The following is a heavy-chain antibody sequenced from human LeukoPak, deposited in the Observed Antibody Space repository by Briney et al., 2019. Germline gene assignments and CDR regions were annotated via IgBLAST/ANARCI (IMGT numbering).Heavy chain of an antibody. D-gene: IGHD4-17*01. CDR3: ARGQGTVTTH. CDR1: GGSFSGYY. V-gene: IGHV4-34*01. CDR2: INHSGSA. Sequence: SETLSLTCAVSGGSFSGYYWTWIRQPPRKGLEWIGEINHSGSANYSPSLSSRVTISLDMSENQFSLKLTSVTAADTAAYYCARGQGTVTTHWGQGTLVTVSS. J-gene: IGHJ4*02.